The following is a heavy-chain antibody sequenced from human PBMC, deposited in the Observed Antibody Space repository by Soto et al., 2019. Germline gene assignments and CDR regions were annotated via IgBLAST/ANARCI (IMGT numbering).Heavy chain of an antibody. J-gene: IGHJ4*02. V-gene: IGHV3-23*01. CDR3: AKDLRRGYDSSGYGARLPPDY. Sequence: EVQLLESGGGLVQPGGSLRLSCAASGFTFSSYAMSWVRQAPGKGLEWVSAISGSGGSTYYADSVKGRFTISRDNSKNTLYLQMNSLRAEDTAVYYCAKDLRRGYDSSGYGARLPPDYWGQGTLVTVSS. D-gene: IGHD3-22*01. CDR2: ISGSGGST. CDR1: GFTFSSYA.